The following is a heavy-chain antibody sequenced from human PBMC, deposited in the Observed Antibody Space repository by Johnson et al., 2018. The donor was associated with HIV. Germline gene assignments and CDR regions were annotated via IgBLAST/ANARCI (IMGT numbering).Heavy chain of an antibody. J-gene: IGHJ3*02. CDR3: ARDQAYRSSWAFSFDI. V-gene: IGHV3-30*04. CDR1: GFIFSSYH. CDR2: ISNDGSFQ. Sequence: QMQLVESGGGVVQPGMSLRLSCAASGFIFSSYHMHWVRQAPGKGLEWVALISNDGSFQYYTDSVKGRFTISRYNSKNTVFLQMNSLRSDDTAVYFCARDQAYRSSWAFSFDIWGQGTMVIVSS. D-gene: IGHD6-13*01.